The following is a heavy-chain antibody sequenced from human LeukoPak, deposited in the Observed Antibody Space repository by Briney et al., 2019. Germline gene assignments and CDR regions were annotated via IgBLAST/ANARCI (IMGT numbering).Heavy chain of an antibody. D-gene: IGHD6-19*01. CDR1: GYTFTSYG. V-gene: IGHV1-18*01. J-gene: IGHJ3*02. CDR2: ISAYNGNT. CDR3: ARSHTPIAVAGTPWDAFDI. Sequence: GASVKVSCKASGYTFTSYGISWVRQAPGQGLEWMGWISAYNGNTNYAQKLQGRVTMTTDTSTSTAYMELSRLRSDDTAVYYCARSHTPIAVAGTPWDAFDIWGQGTMVTVSS.